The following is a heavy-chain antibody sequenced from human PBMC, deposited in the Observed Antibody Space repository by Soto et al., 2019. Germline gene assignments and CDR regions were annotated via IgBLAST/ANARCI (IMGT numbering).Heavy chain of an antibody. J-gene: IGHJ4*02. CDR1: GFRFSSYS. Sequence: EVQVLESGGGLVQPGGSLRLSCAGSGFRFSSYSMTWVRQAPGKGLEWVSVISGSGGSTNYAGSVKGRFTISRDNSKNTLYLQMNSLRVDDTAVYYCPTAIIGAADYWGQGALVTVSS. V-gene: IGHV3-23*01. CDR3: PTAIIGAADY. D-gene: IGHD2-2*02. CDR2: ISGSGGST.